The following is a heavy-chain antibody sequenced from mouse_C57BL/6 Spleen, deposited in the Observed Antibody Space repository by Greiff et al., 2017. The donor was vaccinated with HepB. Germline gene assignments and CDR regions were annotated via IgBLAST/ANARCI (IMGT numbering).Heavy chain of an antibody. CDR1: GFTFSSYA. Sequence: DVQLVESGEGLVKPGGSLKLSCAASGFTFSSYAMSWVRQTPEKRLEWVAYISSGGDYIYYADTVKGRFTISRDNARNTLYLQMSSLKSEDTAMYYCTRDQLTGYAMDYWGQGTSVTVSS. V-gene: IGHV5-9-1*02. CDR3: TRDQLTGYAMDY. J-gene: IGHJ4*01. CDR2: ISSGGDYI. D-gene: IGHD4-1*01.